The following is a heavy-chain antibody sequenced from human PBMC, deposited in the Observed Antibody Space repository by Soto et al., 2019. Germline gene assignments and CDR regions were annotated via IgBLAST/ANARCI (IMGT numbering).Heavy chain of an antibody. CDR3: AMVDVYVTPSPQDV. J-gene: IGHJ6*02. Sequence: ASVKVSCKASGYTFITYGISWVRQAPGEGLEWMGWISAYNGKTDYAQNLQGRLTLTTDTSTTTAYMELRSLRSNDTAIYYCAMVDVYVTPSPQDVWGQGTTVTVSS. V-gene: IGHV1-18*01. D-gene: IGHD3-16*01. CDR2: ISAYNGKT. CDR1: GYTFITYG.